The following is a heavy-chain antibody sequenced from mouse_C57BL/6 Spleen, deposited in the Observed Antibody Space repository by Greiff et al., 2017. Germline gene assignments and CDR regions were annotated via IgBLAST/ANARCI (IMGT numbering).Heavy chain of an antibody. CDR1: GYTFTSYW. CDR2: IDPSDSYT. J-gene: IGHJ3*01. Sequence: VQLQQPGAELVMPGASVKLSCKASGYTFTSYWMHWVKQRPGQGLEWIGEIDPSDSYTNYNQKFKGKSTLTVDKSSSTAYMQLSSLTSEDSAVYYCARSLYSNYVWFADWGQGTPVTVSA. CDR3: ARSLYSNYVWFAD. D-gene: IGHD2-5*01. V-gene: IGHV1-69*01.